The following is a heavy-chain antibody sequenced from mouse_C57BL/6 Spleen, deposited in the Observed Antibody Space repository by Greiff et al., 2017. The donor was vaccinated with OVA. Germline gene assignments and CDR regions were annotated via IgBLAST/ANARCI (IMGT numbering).Heavy chain of an antibody. D-gene: IGHD2-4*01. V-gene: IGHV3-6*01. CDR2: ISYDGSN. CDR3: ARGGDYGGFAY. CDR1: GYSITSGYY. J-gene: IGHJ3*01. Sequence: EVQLQESGPGLVKPSQSLSLTCSVTGYSITSGYYWNWIRQFPGNKLEWMGYISYDGSNKYNPSLKNRISITRDTSKNQFFLKLNSVTTEDTATYYCARGGDYGGFAYWGQGTLVTVSA.